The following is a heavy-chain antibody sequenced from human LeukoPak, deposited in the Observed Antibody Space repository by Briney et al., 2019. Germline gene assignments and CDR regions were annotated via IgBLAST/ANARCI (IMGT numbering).Heavy chain of an antibody. J-gene: IGHJ4*02. CDR2: IWYDGSNK. CDR3: ARGLDGSGYYFAY. CDR1: GFTFRNYW. D-gene: IGHD3-22*01. V-gene: IGHV3-33*08. Sequence: GGSLRLSCAASGFTFRNYWMSWVRQAPGKGLEWVAVIWYDGSNKYYADSVKGRFTISRDNSKNTLYLQMNSLRAEGTAVYYCARGLDGSGYYFAYWGQETLVAVSS.